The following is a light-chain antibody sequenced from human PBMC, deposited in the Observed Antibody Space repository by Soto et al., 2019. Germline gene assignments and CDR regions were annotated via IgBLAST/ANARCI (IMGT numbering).Light chain of an antibody. CDR2: DAS. J-gene: IGKJ4*01. V-gene: IGKV3-11*01. CDR1: QSVSSY. Sequence: EIVLTQSPATLSLSPGERATLSCRASQSVSSYLAWYQQKPGQAPRLLIYDASDRATGIPARFSGSGSGTDFTLTISSLEPEDFAIYYCQQHSSWPPVTFGGGTKVEIK. CDR3: QQHSSWPPVT.